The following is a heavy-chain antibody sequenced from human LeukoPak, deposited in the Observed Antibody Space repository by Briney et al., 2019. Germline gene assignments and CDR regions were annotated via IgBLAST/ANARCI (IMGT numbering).Heavy chain of an antibody. CDR2: ISSNGGST. Sequence: GGSLRLSCSASGFTFSTYAMHWVRQAPGKGLEFVSAISSNGGSTFYAGSVKGSFTISRDNSKDTLYLQMSSLRPEDTAVYYCVKSAYSGSYFSLDYWGQGTLVTVTS. D-gene: IGHD1-26*01. J-gene: IGHJ4*02. CDR1: GFTFSTYA. V-gene: IGHV3-64D*09. CDR3: VKSAYSGSYFSLDY.